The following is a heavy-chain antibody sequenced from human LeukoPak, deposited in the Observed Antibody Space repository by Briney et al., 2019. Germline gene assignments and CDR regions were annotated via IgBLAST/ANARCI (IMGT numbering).Heavy chain of an antibody. V-gene: IGHV4-4*07. CDR1: GGSLSSYY. CDR2: IYTSGST. J-gene: IGHJ4*02. D-gene: IGHD1-26*01. Sequence: SGTLSLTCTVSGGSLSSYYWSGIRQPAGKGLEWIGRIYTSGSTNYNPSLKSRVTMSVDTSKNQFSLKLSSVTAADTAVYYCARDRLGATRGYFDYWGQGTLVTVSS. CDR3: ARDRLGATRGYFDY.